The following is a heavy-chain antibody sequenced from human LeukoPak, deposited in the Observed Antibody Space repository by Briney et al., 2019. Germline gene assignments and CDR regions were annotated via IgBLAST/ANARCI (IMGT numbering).Heavy chain of an antibody. D-gene: IGHD3-22*01. J-gene: IGHJ3*02. V-gene: IGHV3-53*01. CDR3: ARVAMIVVVENVFDI. Sequence: PGGSLRLSCAASGFTVSSNYMSWVRQAPGKGLEWVSVIYSGGSTYYADSVKGRFTISRDNSKNTLYLQMNSLRAEDTAVYYCARVAMIVVVENVFDIWGQGTMVTVSS. CDR1: GFTVSSNY. CDR2: IYSGGST.